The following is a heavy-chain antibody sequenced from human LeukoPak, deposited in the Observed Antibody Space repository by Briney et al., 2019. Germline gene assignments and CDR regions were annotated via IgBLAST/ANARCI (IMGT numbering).Heavy chain of an antibody. J-gene: IGHJ4*02. D-gene: IGHD5-18*01. CDR3: ARSPYTYGSLFYLDH. V-gene: IGHV1-18*01. CDR2: ISAYNGNT. CDR1: GYTFTSYG. Sequence: ASVKVSCKASGYTFTSYGIRWVRQAPGQGLEWMGWISAYNGNTNYAQKLQGRVTMTTDTSTSTAYMELRSLRSDDTAVYYCARSPYTYGSLFYLDHWGQGTLVTVSS.